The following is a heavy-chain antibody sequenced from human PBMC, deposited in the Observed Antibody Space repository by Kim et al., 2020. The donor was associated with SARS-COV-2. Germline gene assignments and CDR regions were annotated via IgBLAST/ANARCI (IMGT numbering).Heavy chain of an antibody. D-gene: IGHD2-15*01. V-gene: IGHV1-3*01. Sequence: KFQGRVTITRDTSASTAYMELSSLRSEDTAVYYCARGTYCSGGSCYWFDPWGQGTLVTVSS. J-gene: IGHJ5*02. CDR3: ARGTYCSGGSCYWFDP.